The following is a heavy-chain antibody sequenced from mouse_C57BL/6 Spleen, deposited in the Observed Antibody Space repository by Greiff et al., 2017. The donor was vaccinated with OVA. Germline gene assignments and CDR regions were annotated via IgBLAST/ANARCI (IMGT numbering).Heavy chain of an antibody. J-gene: IGHJ3*01. D-gene: IGHD1-1*01. Sequence: VQLQQSGPELVKPGASVKISCKASGYTFTDYYMNWVKQSHGKSLEWIGYINPNNGGTSYNQKFKGKATLPVDKSSSTAYMELRSLTSEDSAVYYCARGTYYYGSSAWFAYWGQGTLVTVSA. V-gene: IGHV1-26*01. CDR1: GYTFTDYY. CDR3: ARGTYYYGSSAWFAY. CDR2: INPNNGGT.